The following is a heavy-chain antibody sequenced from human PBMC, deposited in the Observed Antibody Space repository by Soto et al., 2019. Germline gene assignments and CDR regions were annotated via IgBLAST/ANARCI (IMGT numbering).Heavy chain of an antibody. CDR2: ISGSGGST. V-gene: IGHV3-23*01. CDR3: AKDVSLGSTVDLGF. Sequence: EVQLLESGGDLVQPGGSLRLSCAASGFTFSIFAMSWVRQSPGKGLEWVSTISGSGGSTYYADAVKGRFTISRDNSMDTLYLQMKSLRVEYTAIYYCAKDVSLGSTVDLGFWGQGTLVTVSS. J-gene: IGHJ1*01. D-gene: IGHD7-27*01. CDR1: GFTFSIFA.